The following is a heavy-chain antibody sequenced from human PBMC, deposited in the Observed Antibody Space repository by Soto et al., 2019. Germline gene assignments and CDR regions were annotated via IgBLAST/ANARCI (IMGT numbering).Heavy chain of an antibody. CDR3: VKAGKFKAFDV. J-gene: IGHJ3*01. CDR1: GFTFSSYG. D-gene: IGHD1-26*01. Sequence: PGGSLRLSCAASGFTFSSYGMHWVRQAPGKGLEWVAGILYDGSNEYYADSVKGRFTISRDNSKNSLYLQMNTLRTDDTALHFCVKAGKFKAFDVWGQGTLVTVSS. CDR2: ILYDGSNE. V-gene: IGHV3-30*18.